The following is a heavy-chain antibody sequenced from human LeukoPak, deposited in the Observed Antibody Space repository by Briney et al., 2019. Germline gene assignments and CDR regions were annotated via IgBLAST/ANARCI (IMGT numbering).Heavy chain of an antibody. V-gene: IGHV4-4*07. CDR1: GGAIRSHY. J-gene: IGHJ4*02. CDR3: ARGEHSVDS. D-gene: IGHD1/OR15-1a*01. Sequence: SETLSPTCTVSGGAIRSHYWNWIRQPAGKGLEWIGRIYSSGCTNDNPFLKSRITMSVDMSKNQFSLRLNSVTAADTAVYYCARGEHSVDSWGQGMLVTVSS. CDR2: IYSSGCT.